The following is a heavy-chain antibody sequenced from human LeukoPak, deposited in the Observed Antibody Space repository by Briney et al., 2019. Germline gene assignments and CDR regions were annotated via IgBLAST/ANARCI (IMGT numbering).Heavy chain of an antibody. Sequence: GGSLRLSCAASGFTFSSYSMNWVRQAPGKGLEWVSYISSSSSTIYYADSVKGRFTISRDNAKNSLYLQMNSLRAEDTAVYYCASRGSPYYFDYWGQGTLVTVSS. D-gene: IGHD1-26*01. CDR2: ISSSSSTI. CDR1: GFTFSSYS. CDR3: ASRGSPYYFDY. V-gene: IGHV3-48*01. J-gene: IGHJ4*02.